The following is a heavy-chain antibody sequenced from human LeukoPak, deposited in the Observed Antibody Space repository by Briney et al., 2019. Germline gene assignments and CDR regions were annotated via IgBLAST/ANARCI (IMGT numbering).Heavy chain of an antibody. CDR3: ARLPYGDARYFDY. V-gene: IGHV3-23*01. J-gene: IGHJ4*02. D-gene: IGHD4-17*01. CDR2: ISGSGDNT. Sequence: GGSLRLSCAASGFTFSSYAMSWVRQAPGKGLEWVSGISGSGDNTYYADSVKGRFTISRDNSKSSLYLHMNSLSAEDTAVYYCARLPYGDARYFDYWGQGTLVTVSS. CDR1: GFTFSSYA.